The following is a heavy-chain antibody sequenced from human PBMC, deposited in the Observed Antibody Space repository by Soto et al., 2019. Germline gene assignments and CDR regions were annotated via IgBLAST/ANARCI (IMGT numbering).Heavy chain of an antibody. CDR1: GGSFSGYY. J-gene: IGHJ4*02. V-gene: IGHV4-34*01. CDR3: ARQPGVRGLDRFHY. Sequence: SETLSLTCAVYGGSFSGYYWSWIRQPPGKGLEWIGEINHSGSTRYSPSFQGQVTISADKSISTAYLQWSGLKASDTAMYYCARQPGVRGLDRFHYWGQGTQVTVSS. D-gene: IGHD3-10*02. CDR2: INHSGST.